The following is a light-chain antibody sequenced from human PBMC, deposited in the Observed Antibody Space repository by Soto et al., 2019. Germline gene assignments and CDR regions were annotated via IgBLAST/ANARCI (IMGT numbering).Light chain of an antibody. CDR3: QEYNGAPWT. Sequence: DIQMTQSPSSLSASVGDRVTITCRASQGISNFLAWYQQKPGKVPKLLIYAASSLQSGVPSRFSGSGSGTDFTLTISTLQAEDVATYYYQEYNGAPWTFGQGTKVEIK. CDR1: QGISNF. CDR2: AAS. V-gene: IGKV1-27*01. J-gene: IGKJ1*01.